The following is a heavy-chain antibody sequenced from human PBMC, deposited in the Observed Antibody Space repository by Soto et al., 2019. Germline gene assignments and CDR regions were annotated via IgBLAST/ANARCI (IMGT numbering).Heavy chain of an antibody. CDR1: GFTFSSYW. CDR3: ARDPNDGWFDAFDI. CDR2: INSDGSST. J-gene: IGHJ3*02. V-gene: IGHV3-74*01. D-gene: IGHD6-19*01. Sequence: GGSLRLSCAASGFTFSSYWMHWVRQAPGKGLVWVSRINSDGSSTSYADSVKGRFTISRDNAKNTLYLQMNSLRAEDKAVYYCARDPNDGWFDAFDIWGQGTMVTVSS.